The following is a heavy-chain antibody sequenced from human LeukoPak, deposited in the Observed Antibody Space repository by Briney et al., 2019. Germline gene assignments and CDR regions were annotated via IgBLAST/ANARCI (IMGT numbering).Heavy chain of an antibody. V-gene: IGHV1-2*02. CDR2: INPNSGGT. D-gene: IGHD1-7*01. Sequence: ASVKVSSKASGYTFTGYYMHWVRQAPGQGLEWMGWINPNSGGTNYAQKFQGRVTMTRDTSISTAYMELSRLRSDDTAVYYCARVYRENWNYNSHWFDPWGQGTLVTVSS. CDR1: GYTFTGYY. J-gene: IGHJ5*02. CDR3: ARVYRENWNYNSHWFDP.